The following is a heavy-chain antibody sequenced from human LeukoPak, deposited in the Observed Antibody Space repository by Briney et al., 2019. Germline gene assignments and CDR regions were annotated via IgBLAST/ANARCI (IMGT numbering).Heavy chain of an antibody. D-gene: IGHD6-19*01. J-gene: IGHJ4*02. CDR1: GFXFSSYG. Sequence: RLSCAASGFXFSSYGIHWVRQAPGEGLKWVAVIWYDGSNKYCADSVKGRFTISRDNSKNTLYLQMNSLRAEDTAVYYCARDELAVAKKGFLDYWGQGTLVTVSS. V-gene: IGHV3-33*01. CDR3: ARDELAVAKKGFLDY. CDR2: IWYDGSNK.